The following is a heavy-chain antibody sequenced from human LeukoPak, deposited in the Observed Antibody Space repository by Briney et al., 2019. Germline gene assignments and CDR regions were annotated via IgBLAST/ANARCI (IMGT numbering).Heavy chain of an antibody. CDR3: ARGRYRELGDYFDY. J-gene: IGHJ4*02. D-gene: IGHD1-26*01. V-gene: IGHV4-34*01. Sequence: TSETLSLTCAVYGGSFSGYYWSWIRQPPGKGLEWIGEINHSGSTNYNPSLKSRVTISVDTSKNQFSLKLSSVTAADTAVYYCARGRYRELGDYFDYWGQGTLVTVSS. CDR1: GGSFSGYY. CDR2: INHSGST.